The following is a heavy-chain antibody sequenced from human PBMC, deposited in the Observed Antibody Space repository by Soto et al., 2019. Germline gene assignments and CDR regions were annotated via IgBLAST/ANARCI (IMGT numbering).Heavy chain of an antibody. CDR1: GGSISSSNYY. V-gene: IGHV4-39*01. CDR3: AGLVWFGELFWWLDP. D-gene: IGHD3-10*01. J-gene: IGHJ5*02. Sequence: QLQLQESGPGLVKPSETLSLTCTVSGGSISSSNYYWGWIRQPPGKGLEWIGNIYYSGTTYYNPSARGRVTISVGPSKNQCSLSLNSVTAADPAVYYCAGLVWFGELFWWLDPWGQVTLVTVSS. CDR2: IYYSGTT.